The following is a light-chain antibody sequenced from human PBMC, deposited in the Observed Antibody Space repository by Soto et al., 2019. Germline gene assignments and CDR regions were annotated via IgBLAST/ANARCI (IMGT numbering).Light chain of an antibody. V-gene: IGKV3-20*01. Sequence: EVVLTQSPATLSLSPGEGATLSCRASQSVSTYLAWYQQKPGQAPRLLIYGASSRATGTPDRFRGSGSGTDFTLTIRRLEPEDFAVYYCQQYGRSTWTFGQGTKVDIK. CDR3: QQYGRSTWT. CDR1: QSVSTY. CDR2: GAS. J-gene: IGKJ1*01.